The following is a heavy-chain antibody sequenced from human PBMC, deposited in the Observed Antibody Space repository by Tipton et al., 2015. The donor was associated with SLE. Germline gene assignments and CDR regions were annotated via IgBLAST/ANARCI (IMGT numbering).Heavy chain of an antibody. V-gene: IGHV3-7*01. CDR3: AKDDSSSWFDY. Sequence: SLRLSCAASGFTFSSYWMNWVRQAPGKGLEWVANINQAGAEKYYVDSVKGRFTISRDNPKKSLYLQLNSLRAEDTAVYYCAKDDSSSWFDYWGQGTLVTVSS. D-gene: IGHD6-13*01. J-gene: IGHJ4*02. CDR2: INQAGAEK. CDR1: GFTFSSYW.